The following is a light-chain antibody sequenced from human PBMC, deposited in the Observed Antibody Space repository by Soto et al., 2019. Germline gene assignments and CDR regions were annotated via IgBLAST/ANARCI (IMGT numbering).Light chain of an antibody. CDR1: QSISTF. J-gene: IGKJ4*01. V-gene: IGKV1-39*01. CDR2: AAS. Sequence: DIQMTQSPSSLSASVGDRVTITCRASQSISTFLNWYQQKPGKAPKLLIYAASSLQSGAASRFSGSGSGTDFTLTISSLQREDFATYYCQQSHTIPLTFGGGTKVAIK. CDR3: QQSHTIPLT.